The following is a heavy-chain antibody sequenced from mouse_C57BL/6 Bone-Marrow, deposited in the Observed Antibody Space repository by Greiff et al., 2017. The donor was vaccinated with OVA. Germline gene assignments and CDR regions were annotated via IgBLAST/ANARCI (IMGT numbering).Heavy chain of an antibody. CDR2: ISSGGDYI. D-gene: IGHD1-1*01. V-gene: IGHV5-9-1*02. Sequence: EVKLVESGEGLVKPGGSLKLSCAASGFTFSSYAMSWVRQTPEKRLEWVAYISSGGDYIYYADTVKGRFTISRDNARNTLYLQMSSLKSEDTAMYDCTRENYGSNDFDYWGQGTTLTVSS. CDR1: GFTFSSYA. CDR3: TRENYGSNDFDY. J-gene: IGHJ2*01.